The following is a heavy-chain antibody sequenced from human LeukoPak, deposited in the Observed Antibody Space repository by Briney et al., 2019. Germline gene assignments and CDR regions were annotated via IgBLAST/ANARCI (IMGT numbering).Heavy chain of an antibody. D-gene: IGHD6-13*01. CDR3: ARVPTRRSSSWDRGYFDY. CDR2: ISSSRRTI. V-gene: IGHV3-11*01. J-gene: IGHJ4*02. CDR1: GFTFSDYY. Sequence: GVSLTLSCAASGFTFSDYYMSWIRQAPGKGLECVSYISSSRRTIFYEDSVKGGFTISRNNAKNFMYLQMNSLRAEDTAVDYCARVPTRRSSSWDRGYFDYWGQGTLVTVSS.